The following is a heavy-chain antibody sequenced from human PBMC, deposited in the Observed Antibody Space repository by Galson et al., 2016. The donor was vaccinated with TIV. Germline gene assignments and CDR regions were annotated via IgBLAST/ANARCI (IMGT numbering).Heavy chain of an antibody. D-gene: IGHD2-2*02. CDR3: ARDCSSTNCYTDPIYFDS. CDR2: IGSTGRAI. J-gene: IGHJ4*02. CDR1: GVVVSDNS. Sequence: SLRLSCAASGVVVSDNSMTWVRQAPGKGLEWISYIGSTGRAIYYADSVRGRLTISRDNAKSSLFLQMNSLRVEDTAVYYCARDCSSTNCYTDPIYFDSWGQGALVTVSS. V-gene: IGHV3-11*01.